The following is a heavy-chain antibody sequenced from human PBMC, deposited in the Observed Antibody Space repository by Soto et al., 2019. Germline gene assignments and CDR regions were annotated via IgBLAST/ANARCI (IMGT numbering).Heavy chain of an antibody. CDR3: AAVGGYSLMVDYYYGMDV. CDR2: IVVGSGNT. D-gene: IGHD3-22*01. Sequence: GASVKVSCKASGFTFTSSAVQWARQARGQRLEWIGWIVVGSGNTNYAQKFQERVTITRDMSTSTAYMELSSLRSEDTAVYYCAAVGGYSLMVDYYYGMDVWGQGTTVTVSS. CDR1: GFTFTSSA. J-gene: IGHJ6*02. V-gene: IGHV1-58*01.